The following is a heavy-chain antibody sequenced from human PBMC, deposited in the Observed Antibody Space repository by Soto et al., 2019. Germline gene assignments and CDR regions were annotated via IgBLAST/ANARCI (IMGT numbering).Heavy chain of an antibody. V-gene: IGHV3-23*01. CDR2: ISGSGGST. CDR1: GFTFSSYA. J-gene: IGHJ4*02. CDR3: AKFLINTGIVGATGY. D-gene: IGHD1-26*01. Sequence: PGGSLRLSCAASGFTFSSYAMSWVRQAPGKGLEWVSAISGSGGSTYYADSVKGRFTISRDNSKNTLYLQMNSLRAEDTAVYYCAKFLINTGIVGATGYWGQGTLVTVSS.